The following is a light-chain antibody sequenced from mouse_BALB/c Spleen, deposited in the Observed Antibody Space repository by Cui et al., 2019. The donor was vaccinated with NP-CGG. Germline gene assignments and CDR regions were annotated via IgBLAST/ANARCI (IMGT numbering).Light chain of an antibody. V-gene: IGLV1*01. J-gene: IGLJ1*01. CDR3: ALWYSNHWV. CDR1: TGAVTTSNY. Sequence: QAVVTQESALTTSPGEAVTLTCRSSTGAVTTSNYANWVQEKPDHLFTSLLGGTNNRAPGVPARFSGSLIGDKAALTITGAQTEDEALYFCALWYSNHWVFGGGTKLTVL. CDR2: GTN.